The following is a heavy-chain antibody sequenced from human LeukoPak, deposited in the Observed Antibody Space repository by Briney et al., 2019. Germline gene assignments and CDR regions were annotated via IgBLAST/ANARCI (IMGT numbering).Heavy chain of an antibody. Sequence: SDTLSLTCAVSGYSISSNNWWAWIRQSPGKGLEWIGYIYYTGRIHYNPSLKSRVTISVDTSKNQFSLKLSSVTAADTAVYYCARVGSGSYAIDYWGQGTLVTVSS. J-gene: IGHJ4*02. CDR3: ARVGSGSYAIDY. D-gene: IGHD1-26*01. V-gene: IGHV4-28*05. CDR1: GYSISSNNW. CDR2: IYYTGRI.